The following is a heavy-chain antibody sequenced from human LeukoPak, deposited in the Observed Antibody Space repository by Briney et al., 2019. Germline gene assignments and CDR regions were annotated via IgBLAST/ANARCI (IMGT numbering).Heavy chain of an antibody. Sequence: SVKVSCKASGGTFSSYAISWVRQAPGQGLEWMGGIIPIFGTANYAQKFQGRVTITADESTSTAYMELSSLRSEDTAVYYCASGYYDILTGYPKDFDYWGRGTLVTVSS. CDR1: GGTFSSYA. J-gene: IGHJ4*02. V-gene: IGHV1-69*13. CDR3: ASGYYDILTGYPKDFDY. D-gene: IGHD3-9*01. CDR2: IIPIFGTA.